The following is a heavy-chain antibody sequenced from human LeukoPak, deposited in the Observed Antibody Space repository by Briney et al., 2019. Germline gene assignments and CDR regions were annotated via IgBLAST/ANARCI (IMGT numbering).Heavy chain of an antibody. Sequence: PGGSLRLSCAASGLTFSSYGMSWVRQAPGKRLEWVSAISGSGGSTYYADSVKGRFTISRDNSKNTLYLQMNSLRAEDTAVYYCAKVSGYLNYFDYWGQGTLVTVSS. V-gene: IGHV3-23*01. CDR3: AKVSGYLNYFDY. J-gene: IGHJ4*02. CDR2: ISGSGGST. CDR1: GLTFSSYG. D-gene: IGHD5-12*01.